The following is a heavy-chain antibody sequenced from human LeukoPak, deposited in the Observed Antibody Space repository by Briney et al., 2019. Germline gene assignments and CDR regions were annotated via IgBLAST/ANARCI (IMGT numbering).Heavy chain of an antibody. CDR3: ARLVRGVRYFDWGAFDI. J-gene: IGHJ3*02. Sequence: ASVKVSCKASGYTFTDYYIHWVRQAPGQGPEFMGWINTKSGDTNYAQKFQGRVTMTRDTSISTAYMELSSLRSEDTAVYYCARLVRGVRYFDWGAFDIWGQGTMVTVSS. CDR2: INTKSGDT. V-gene: IGHV1-2*02. CDR1: GYTFTDYY. D-gene: IGHD3-9*01.